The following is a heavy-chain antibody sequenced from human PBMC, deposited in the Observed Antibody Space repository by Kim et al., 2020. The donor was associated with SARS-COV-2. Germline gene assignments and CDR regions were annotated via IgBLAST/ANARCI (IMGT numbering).Heavy chain of an antibody. Sequence: SETLSLTCAVYGGSFSGYYWSWIRQPPGKGLEWIGEINHSGSTNYNPSLKSRVTISVDTSKNQFSLKLSSVTAADTAVYYCARLVVDYYGSGSYYNAPNGIYGMDVWGQGTTVTVSS. CDR3: ARLVVDYYGSGSYYNAPNGIYGMDV. D-gene: IGHD3-10*01. J-gene: IGHJ6*02. V-gene: IGHV4-34*01. CDR2: INHSGST. CDR1: GGSFSGYY.